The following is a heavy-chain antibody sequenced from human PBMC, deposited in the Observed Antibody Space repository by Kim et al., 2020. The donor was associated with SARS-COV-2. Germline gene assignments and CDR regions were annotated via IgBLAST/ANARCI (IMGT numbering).Heavy chain of an antibody. V-gene: IGHV3-7*01. CDR3: ARDFDS. Sequence: DGSEKYYGDSVKGRHTISRDNDKNSLFLQMNSLRAEDTAVYYCARDFDSGGRGTLVTVST. CDR2: DGSEK. J-gene: IGHJ4*02.